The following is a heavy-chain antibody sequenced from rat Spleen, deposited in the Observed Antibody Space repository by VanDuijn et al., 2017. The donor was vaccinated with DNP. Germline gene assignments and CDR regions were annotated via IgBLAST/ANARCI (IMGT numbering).Heavy chain of an antibody. V-gene: IGHV5-20*01. D-gene: IGHD3-1*01. CDR2: ISHNGGYT. Sequence: EVQLVESGGGLVRPGRSLKLSCAASGFAFSDYYMAWVRQAPARGLEWVASISHNGGYTYYRDSVKGRFTISRDYAKSGLYLQMNSLKSEDTATYYCARGSTSIYWYFDFWGPGTMVTVSS. CDR3: ARGSTSIYWYFDF. CDR1: GFAFSDYY. J-gene: IGHJ1*01.